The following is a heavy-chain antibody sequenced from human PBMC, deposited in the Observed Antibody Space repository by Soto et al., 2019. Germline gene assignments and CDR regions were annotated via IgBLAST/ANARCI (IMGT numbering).Heavy chain of an antibody. CDR3: ASDYYVWSGYHEQFDS. CDR2: ISSSGSTI. Sequence: GGSLSLSCASSGFTFSDYYMSWIRQAPGKGLEWVSYISSSGSTIYYADSVKGRFTISRDNAKNSLYLQMNSLRAEDTAVYYCASDYYVWSGYHEQFDSWAKGSGVTVCS. J-gene: IGHJ5*01. CDR1: GFTFSDYY. D-gene: IGHD3-3*01. V-gene: IGHV3-11*01.